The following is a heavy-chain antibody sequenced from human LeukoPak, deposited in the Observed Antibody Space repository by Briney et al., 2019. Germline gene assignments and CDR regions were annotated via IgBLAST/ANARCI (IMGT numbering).Heavy chain of an antibody. CDR1: GGTFSNYA. D-gene: IGHD1-14*01. V-gene: IGHV1-69*13. CDR3: AITGSHRGFDP. J-gene: IGHJ5*02. CDR2: IIPIFGTA. Sequence: SVKVSCKASGGTFSNYAISWVRQAPGQGLEWMGGIIPIFGTANYAQKFQGRVTITADESTSTAYMELSSLIFEDTAVYYCAITGSHRGFDPWGQGTLVTVST.